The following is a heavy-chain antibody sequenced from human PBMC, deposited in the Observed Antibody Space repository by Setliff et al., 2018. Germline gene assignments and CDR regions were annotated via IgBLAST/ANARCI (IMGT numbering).Heavy chain of an antibody. D-gene: IGHD3-10*01. CDR1: GFTFEDYA. CDR3: ASSSGWIPWIQH. J-gene: IGHJ1*01. V-gene: IGHV3-20*04. Sequence: GGSLRLSCAASGFTFEDYAMSWVRQVPGKGLEWVSGINWNGGSTGYADSVKGRFTISRDNAKNSLYLQMNSLRAEDTALYYCASSSGWIPWIQHWGPGTLVTV. CDR2: INWNGGST.